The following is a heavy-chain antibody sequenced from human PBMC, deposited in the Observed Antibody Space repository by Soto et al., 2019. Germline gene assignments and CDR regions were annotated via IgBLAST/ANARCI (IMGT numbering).Heavy chain of an antibody. V-gene: IGHV1-69*12. CDR1: GGTSSSYA. CDR3: ARHPGGRGYYYGMDV. D-gene: IGHD2-15*01. Sequence: QVQLVQSGAEVKKPGSSVKVSCKASGGTSSSYAISWVRQALGKGLEWRGGIIPIFGTANYAQKFQGRVTITADESTSTAYMELSSLRSEDTAVYYCARHPGGRGYYYGMDVWGQGTTVTVSS. J-gene: IGHJ6*02. CDR2: IIPIFGTA.